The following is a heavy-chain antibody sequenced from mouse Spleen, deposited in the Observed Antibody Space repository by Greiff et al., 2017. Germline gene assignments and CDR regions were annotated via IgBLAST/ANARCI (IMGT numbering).Heavy chain of an antibody. CDR2: IWSGGST. D-gene: IGHD6-1*01. V-gene: IGHV2-2*01. Sequence: QVQLKQSGPGLVQPSQCLSISCTASGFSLTSYGVHWVRQSPGKGLEWLGVIWSGGSTDYNAAFISRLSISKDNSKSQVFFKMNSLQADDTAIYYCARASGGGDWYFDVWGAGTTVTVSS. CDR1: GFSLTSYG. CDR3: ARASGGGDWYFDV. J-gene: IGHJ1*01.